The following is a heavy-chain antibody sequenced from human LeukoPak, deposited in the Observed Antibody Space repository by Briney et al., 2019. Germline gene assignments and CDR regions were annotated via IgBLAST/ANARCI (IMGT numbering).Heavy chain of an antibody. J-gene: IGHJ5*02. Sequence: PSQTLSLTCTVSGGSISSGDYYWSWIRQPPGKGLEWIGYIYYSGSTYYNPSLKSRVTISVDTSKNQFSLKLCSVTAADTAVYYCARVRRITMVRGVCWFDPWGQGTLVTVSS. CDR2: IYYSGST. CDR1: GGSISSGDYY. D-gene: IGHD3-10*01. CDR3: ARVRRITMVRGVCWFDP. V-gene: IGHV4-30-4*01.